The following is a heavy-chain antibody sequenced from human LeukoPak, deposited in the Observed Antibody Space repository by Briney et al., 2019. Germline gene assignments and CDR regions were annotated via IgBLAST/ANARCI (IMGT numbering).Heavy chain of an antibody. J-gene: IGHJ4*02. CDR1: GFTFSSYS. D-gene: IGHD2/OR15-2a*01. CDR3: VRDHNFLIAS. CDR2: ICGDGTAT. Sequence: GGSLRLSCAASGFTFSSYSMQWVRQAPGEGLVWVSRICGDGTATTYADSVKDRFTISRDNAKNTLYLQMNSLRAEDTAVYYCVRDHNFLIASWGQGALVTVSS. V-gene: IGHV3-74*01.